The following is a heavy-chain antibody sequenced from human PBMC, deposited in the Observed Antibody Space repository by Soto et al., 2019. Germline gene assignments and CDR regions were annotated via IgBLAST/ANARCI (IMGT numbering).Heavy chain of an antibody. D-gene: IGHD3-16*01. J-gene: IGHJ4*02. V-gene: IGHV4-31*03. CDR2: IYYSGST. Sequence: QVQLQESGPGLVKPSQTLSLTCTVSGGSISSGGYYWSWIRQHPGKGLEWIGYIYYSGSTYYNPSLKIRFTIPVDRSETQFPLALGSVPAANRPLFYGGGGAPGPVPSSPAYGGQGTLVPVPS. CDR3: GGGAPGPVPSSPAY. CDR1: GGSISSGGYY.